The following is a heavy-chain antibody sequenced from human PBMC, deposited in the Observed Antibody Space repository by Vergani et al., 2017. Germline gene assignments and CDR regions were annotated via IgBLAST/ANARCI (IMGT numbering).Heavy chain of an antibody. Sequence: QVQLVQSGAEVKKPGASVKVSCKASGYTFTSYYMHWVRQAPGQGLEWMGIINPSGGSTSYAQKFQGRVTMTRDTSTSTVYMELSSLRSEDTAVYYCAREPPREQQLVREDYWGQGTLVTVSS. CDR2: INPSGGST. CDR1: GYTFTSYY. CDR3: AREPPREQQLVREDY. V-gene: IGHV1-46*01. J-gene: IGHJ4*02. D-gene: IGHD6-13*01.